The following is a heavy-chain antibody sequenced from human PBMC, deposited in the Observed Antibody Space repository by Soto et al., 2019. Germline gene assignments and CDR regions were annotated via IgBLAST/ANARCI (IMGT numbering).Heavy chain of an antibody. V-gene: IGHV1-18*01. Sequence: QVQLVQCAGEVKKPGASVKVSCKASGSSFTSYGMSWVRRAPGQGLEWMGWISPYNGHTQFVERFHRRFTITTDTSTKTAYMELRNLRADDTAHYYCARDLTIVPATHPRLENYGMDVWGQGTTVIVSS. D-gene: IGHD2-2*01. CDR2: ISPYNGHT. J-gene: IGHJ6*02. CDR1: GSSFTSYG. CDR3: ARDLTIVPATHPRLENYGMDV.